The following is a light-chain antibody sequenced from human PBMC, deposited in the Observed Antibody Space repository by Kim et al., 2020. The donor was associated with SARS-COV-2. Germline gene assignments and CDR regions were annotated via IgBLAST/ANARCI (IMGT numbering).Light chain of an antibody. CDR1: KLGDKY. J-gene: IGLJ2*01. Sequence: SVSPGHTASITCSGDKLGDKYACWYQQKPGQSPVLVIYQDSKRPSGIPERFSGSNSGNTATLTISGTQAMDEADYYCQAWDSSTVVFGGGTKVTVL. CDR2: QDS. CDR3: QAWDSSTVV. V-gene: IGLV3-1*01.